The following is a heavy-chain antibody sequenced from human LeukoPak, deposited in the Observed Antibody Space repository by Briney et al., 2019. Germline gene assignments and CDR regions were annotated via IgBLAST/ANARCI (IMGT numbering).Heavy chain of an antibody. V-gene: IGHV3-30*04. CDR3: AREEGGRLGIDYYFDY. CDR1: GFTFSSYA. D-gene: IGHD7-27*01. CDR2: ISYDGSNR. J-gene: IGHJ4*02. Sequence: GGSLRLSCAASGFTFSSYAMHWVRQAPGKGLEWVAVISYDGSNRYYADSVKGRFTISRDNSKNTLYLQLNSLRAEDTSVYYCAREEGGRLGIDYYFDYWGQGTLVTVSS.